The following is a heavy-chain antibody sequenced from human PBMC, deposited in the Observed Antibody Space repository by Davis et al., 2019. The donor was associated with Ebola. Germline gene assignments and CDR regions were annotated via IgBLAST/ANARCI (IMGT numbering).Heavy chain of an antibody. CDR1: GYTFTSYG. CDR3: AREYGDYGSLYYYGMDV. Sequence: ASVTVSCKASGYTFTSYGISWVRQAPGQGREWMGWISAYNGNTNYAQKLQGRVTMTTDTSTSTAYMELRSLRSDDTAVYYCAREYGDYGSLYYYGMDVWGQGTTVTVSS. J-gene: IGHJ6*02. D-gene: IGHD4-17*01. V-gene: IGHV1-18*01. CDR2: ISAYNGNT.